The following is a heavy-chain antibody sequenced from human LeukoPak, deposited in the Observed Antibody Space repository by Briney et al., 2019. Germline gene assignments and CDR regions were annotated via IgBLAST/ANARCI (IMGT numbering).Heavy chain of an antibody. V-gene: IGHV1-3*01. CDR2: INAGNGNT. CDR3: ARGVATNRYYFDY. Sequence: ASVKVSYKASGYTFTSYAMHWVRQAPGQRLEWMGWINAGNGNTKYSQKFQGRVTITRDTSASTAYMELSSLGSEDTAVYSCARGVATNRYYFDYWGQGTLVTVSS. J-gene: IGHJ4*02. CDR1: GYTFTSYA. D-gene: IGHD5-12*01.